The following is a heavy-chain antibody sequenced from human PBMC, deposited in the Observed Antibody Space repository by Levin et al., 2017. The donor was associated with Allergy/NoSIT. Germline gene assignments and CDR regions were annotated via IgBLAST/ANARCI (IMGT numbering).Heavy chain of an antibody. Sequence: GGSLRLSCVASGFTFSDSWMTWVRQPLGKGLEWVANIKPDGGEKYYAESVKGRFTISRDNAKNSLFLQMNYLGTDDTAVYFCARDTTVGGEAWGQGTLVTVSS. V-gene: IGHV3-7*03. CDR3: ARDTTVGGEA. J-gene: IGHJ5*02. CDR2: IKPDGGEK. D-gene: IGHD4-11*01. CDR1: GFTFSDSW.